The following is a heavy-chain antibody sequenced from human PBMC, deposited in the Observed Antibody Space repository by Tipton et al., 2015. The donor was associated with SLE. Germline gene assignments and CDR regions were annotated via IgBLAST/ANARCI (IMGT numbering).Heavy chain of an antibody. J-gene: IGHJ4*02. D-gene: IGHD1-26*01. CDR1: GFTVSSNY. CDR2: IYSGGST. CDR3: ARGLYSGSYSYYFDY. V-gene: IGHV3-53*04. Sequence: QPVQSGGGLVQPGGSLRLSCAASGFTVSSNYMSWVRQAPGKGLEWVSVIYSGGSTYYADSVKGRFTISRHNSKNTLYLQMNSLRAEDTAVYYCARGLYSGSYSYYFDYWGQGTLVTVSS.